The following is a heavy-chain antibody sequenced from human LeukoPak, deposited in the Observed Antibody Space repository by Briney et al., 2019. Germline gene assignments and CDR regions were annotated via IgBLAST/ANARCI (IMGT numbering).Heavy chain of an antibody. CDR2: ISGTGGST. V-gene: IGHV3-23*01. CDR3: AKETYYYDSSGYYYVPYYFDY. J-gene: IGHJ4*02. Sequence: PGGSLRLSCAASGFTFSSYAMSWVRQAPGKGLEWVSAISGTGGSTYYADSVKGRFTISRDNSKNTLYLQMHSLRAEDTAVYYCAKETYYYDSSGYYYVPYYFDYWGQGTLVTVSS. CDR1: GFTFSSYA. D-gene: IGHD3-22*01.